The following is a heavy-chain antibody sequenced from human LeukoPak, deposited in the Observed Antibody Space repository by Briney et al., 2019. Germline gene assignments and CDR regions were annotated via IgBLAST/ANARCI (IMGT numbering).Heavy chain of an antibody. D-gene: IGHD3-22*01. J-gene: IGHJ4*02. V-gene: IGHV3-30*03. CDR2: ISYDGSNK. CDR1: GFTFSSYG. CDR3: AREHYYDSSGFDY. Sequence: GRSLRLSCAASGFTFSSYGMHWVRQAPGKGLEWVAVISYDGSNKYYADSVKGRFTISRDNSKNTLYLQMNSLRAEDTAVYYCAREHYYDSSGFDYWGQGTLVTVSS.